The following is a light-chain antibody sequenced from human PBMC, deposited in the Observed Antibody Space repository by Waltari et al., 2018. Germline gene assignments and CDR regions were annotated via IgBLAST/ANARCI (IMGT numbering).Light chain of an antibody. CDR3: SSFVGANNLTWV. Sequence: HSALTQPASVSGSPGQTVTISCTGTSCDRGRYNHVPWYQHHPDKVPKLIIYDVNNRPSGISDRFSASKSGDTASLTISGLRAEDEADYYCSSFVGANNLTWVFGGGTKVTV. J-gene: IGLJ3*02. CDR1: SCDRGRYNH. V-gene: IGLV2-14*03. CDR2: DVN.